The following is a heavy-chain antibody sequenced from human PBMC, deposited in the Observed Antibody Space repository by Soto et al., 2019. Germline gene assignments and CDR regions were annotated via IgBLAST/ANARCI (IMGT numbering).Heavy chain of an antibody. CDR3: ARGRSWGARDFDN. J-gene: IGHJ4*02. CDR2: ISSYNGHT. V-gene: IGHV1-18*01. CDR1: GYTFNSYG. D-gene: IGHD3-16*01. Sequence: QVQLVQSGGEVTRPGASVRVSCKASGYTFNSYGISWVRQAPGQGLDWMGWISSYNGHTDYARKFQGRVAMTTYISPNTVSMELRDLRSDATAVDYCARGRSWGARDFDNWGQGTLVTVSS.